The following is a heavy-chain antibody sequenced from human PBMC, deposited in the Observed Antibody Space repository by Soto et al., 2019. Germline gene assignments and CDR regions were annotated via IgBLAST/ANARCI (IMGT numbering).Heavy chain of an antibody. CDR1: GFKFSDFF. CDR2: INGGSTQT. CDR3: ARVTHYLEKRGPE. V-gene: IGHV3-11*06. J-gene: IGHJ4*02. Sequence: QLVESGGALVKPGGSLRLSCAASGFKFSDFFMSWIRQAPGKGLEWIGHINGGSTQTQYVDSVRGRFTISRDNAKNLLFLQMDSLRPEDTAVYYCARVTHYLEKRGPEGGQGTRVTVSS. D-gene: IGHD4-4*01.